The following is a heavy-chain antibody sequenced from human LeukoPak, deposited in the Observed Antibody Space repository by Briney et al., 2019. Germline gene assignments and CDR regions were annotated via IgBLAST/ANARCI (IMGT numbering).Heavy chain of an antibody. CDR3: AGARYDFWSGLTSPFDY. D-gene: IGHD3-3*01. CDR1: GDSISSGTYY. CDR2: IYYSGSA. V-gene: IGHV4-39*01. Sequence: SETLSLTCTVSGDSISSGTYYWGWIRQPPGKGLEWIGNIYYSGSAYYNPSLKSRVTISVDTSKNQFSLNLSSVTAADTAVYYCAGARYDFWSGLTSPFDYWGQGTLVTVSS. J-gene: IGHJ4*02.